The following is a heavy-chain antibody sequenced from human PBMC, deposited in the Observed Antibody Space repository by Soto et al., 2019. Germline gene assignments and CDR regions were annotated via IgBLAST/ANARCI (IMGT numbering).Heavy chain of an antibody. CDR2: ISYNGST. CDR3: ARAGGYYYESSGYLDY. CDR1: DGSINSSGYY. V-gene: IGHV4-31*03. Sequence: SETLSLTCTVSDGSINSSGYYWSWIRQHPGKGLEWIGYISYNGSTCYSPSLKSRVTISVDMSKNQFPLKLSSVTAADTAVYYCARAGGYYYESSGYLDYWGQGTLVTVSS. D-gene: IGHD3-22*01. J-gene: IGHJ4*02.